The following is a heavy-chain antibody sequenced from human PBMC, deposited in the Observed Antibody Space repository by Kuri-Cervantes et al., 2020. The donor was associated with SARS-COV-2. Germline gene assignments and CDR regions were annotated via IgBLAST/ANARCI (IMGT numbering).Heavy chain of an antibody. Sequence: GESLKISCAASGFTFSSYSMNWVRQAPGKGLEWVSSISSSSSYIYYADSVKGRFTISRDNAKNSLYLQMNSLRAEDTAVYYCAREMGRFWSNYYPTYFDYWGQGTLVTDSS. V-gene: IGHV3-21*01. CDR3: AREMGRFWSNYYPTYFDY. CDR1: GFTFSSYS. D-gene: IGHD3-3*01. CDR2: ISSSSSYI. J-gene: IGHJ4*02.